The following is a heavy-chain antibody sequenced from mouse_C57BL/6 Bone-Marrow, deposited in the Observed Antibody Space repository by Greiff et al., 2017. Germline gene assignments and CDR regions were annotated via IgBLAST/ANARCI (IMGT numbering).Heavy chain of an antibody. CDR3: ARQGGGFDY. V-gene: IGHV5-6*01. J-gene: IGHJ2*01. Sequence: EVKLVESGGDLVKPGGSLKLSCAASGFTFSSYGMSWVRQTPDKRLEWVATISSGGSYTYYPDSVKGRFPISRDNAKNTLYLQMSSLKSEDTAMYYCARQGGGFDYWGQGTTLTVSS. CDR2: ISSGGSYT. CDR1: GFTFSSYG.